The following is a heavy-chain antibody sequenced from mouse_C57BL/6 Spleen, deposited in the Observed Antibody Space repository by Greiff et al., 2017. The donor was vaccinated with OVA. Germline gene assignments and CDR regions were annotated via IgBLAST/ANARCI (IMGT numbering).Heavy chain of an antibody. V-gene: IGHV1-72*01. D-gene: IGHD4-1*01. CDR2: IDPNSGGT. Sequence: VQLQQPGAELVKPGASVKLSCKASGYTFTSYWMHWVKQRPGRGLEWIGRIDPNSGGTKYNEKFKSKATLTVDRPSSTAYMQLSSLTSEDSAVYYGAIFGTWDEGRYYFDYWGQGTTLTVSS. CDR3: AIFGTWDEGRYYFDY. CDR1: GYTFTSYW. J-gene: IGHJ2*01.